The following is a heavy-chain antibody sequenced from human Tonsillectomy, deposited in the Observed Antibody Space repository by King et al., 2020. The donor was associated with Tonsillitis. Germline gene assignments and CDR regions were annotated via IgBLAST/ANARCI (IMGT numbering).Heavy chain of an antibody. CDR3: ARGSSVDYDFWSGYGYFDY. V-gene: IGHV3-53*01. CDR1: GFTVSSNY. CDR2: IYSGGST. Sequence: DVQLVESGGGLIQPGGSLRLSCAASGFTVSSNYMSWVRQAPGKGLEWVSVIYSGGSTYYADSVKGRFTISRDNSKNTLYLQMNSLRAEDTAVYYCARGSSVDYDFWSGYGYFDYRGQGTLVTVSS. J-gene: IGHJ4*02. D-gene: IGHD3-3*01.